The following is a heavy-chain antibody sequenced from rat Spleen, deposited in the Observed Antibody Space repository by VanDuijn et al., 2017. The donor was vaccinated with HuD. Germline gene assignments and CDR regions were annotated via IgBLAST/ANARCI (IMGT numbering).Heavy chain of an antibody. J-gene: IGHJ3*01. D-gene: IGHD2-2*01. CDR1: GFTFSMYY. Sequence: VKLVESGGGLVQPGRSLKLSCAAFGFTFSMYYMAWVRQAPGKGLEWMGAIWSGGSTDYNSVLKSRLSISRDTSKSQVFLKMNSLQTEDTAIYFCTRSHYGDTYTWFPYWGHGTLVTVSS. CDR2: IWSGGST. V-gene: IGHV2-1*01. CDR3: TRSHYGDTYTWFPY.